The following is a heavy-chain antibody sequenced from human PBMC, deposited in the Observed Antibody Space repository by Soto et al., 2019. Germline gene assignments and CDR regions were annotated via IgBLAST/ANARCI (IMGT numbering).Heavy chain of an antibody. CDR1: GFTFSNYG. CDR3: ERNQWEFDY. D-gene: IGHD1-26*01. Sequence: PGGSLRLSCTASGFTFSNYGMHWVRQGPGKGLQWVAVIWSDASDKYYADSVRGRFTISRDNSKNTVYLQMDGLTVEDTAVYYCERNQWEFDYWGQGTLVTVSS. J-gene: IGHJ4*02. CDR2: IWSDASDK. V-gene: IGHV3-33*01.